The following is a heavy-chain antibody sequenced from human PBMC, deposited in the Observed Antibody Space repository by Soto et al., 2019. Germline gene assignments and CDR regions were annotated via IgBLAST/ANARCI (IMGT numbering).Heavy chain of an antibody. D-gene: IGHD3-10*01. V-gene: IGHV4-34*01. Sequence: QVQLQQWGAGLLKPSETLSLTCAVYGGSFSGYYWSWIRQPPGQGLAWIGEINHSGSTNYNPSLKRRVTISVDTSKTQFSLKLSSVTAADTAVYYCARGRGVMVRGVMSRWFDPWGQGTLVTVSS. J-gene: IGHJ5*02. CDR3: ARGRGVMVRGVMSRWFDP. CDR1: GGSFSGYY. CDR2: INHSGST.